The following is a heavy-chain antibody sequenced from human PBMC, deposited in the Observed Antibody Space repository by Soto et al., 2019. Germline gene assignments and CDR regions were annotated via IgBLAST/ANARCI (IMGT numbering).Heavy chain of an antibody. J-gene: IGHJ4*02. Sequence: SETLSLTCSVSGGSMSEYFWSWIRQSPGRGLEWIGYIYYLGSTDYNPSLKSRVTISVDTSKRQFSLRLTSVTAADTAVYYCARDGYDGSGSPYPAYWGPGTQVTVSS. CDR3: ARDGYDGSGSPYPAY. CDR1: GGSMSEYF. CDR2: IYYLGST. D-gene: IGHD3-10*01. V-gene: IGHV4-59*01.